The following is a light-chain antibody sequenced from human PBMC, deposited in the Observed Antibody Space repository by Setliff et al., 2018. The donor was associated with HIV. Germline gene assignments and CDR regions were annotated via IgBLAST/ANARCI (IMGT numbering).Light chain of an antibody. Sequence: QSALTQPASVSGSPGQSITISCTGTSSDVGDYNLVSWYQHHPGEAPKLLIYEVTSRPSGVSGRFSGSKSGNTASLTISGLQAADEADYYCCSNTGSNTYVFGTGTKVTVL. J-gene: IGLJ1*01. CDR1: SSDVGDYNL. CDR3: CSNTGSNTYV. CDR2: EVT. V-gene: IGLV2-23*02.